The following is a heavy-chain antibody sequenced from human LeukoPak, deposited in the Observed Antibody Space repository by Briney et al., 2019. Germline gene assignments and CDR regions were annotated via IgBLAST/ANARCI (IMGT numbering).Heavy chain of an antibody. CDR3: ARGVYSGSYYEYYYYYYMDV. CDR1: GGSLSSGSYY. Sequence: SETLSLTCTVSGGSLSSGSYYWSWIRQPAGKGLEWIGRIYTSGSTNYNPSLKSRVTISVDTSKNQFSLKLSSVTAADTAVYYCARGVYSGSYYEYYYYYYMDVWGKGTTVTISS. J-gene: IGHJ6*03. V-gene: IGHV4-61*02. CDR2: IYTSGST. D-gene: IGHD3-10*02.